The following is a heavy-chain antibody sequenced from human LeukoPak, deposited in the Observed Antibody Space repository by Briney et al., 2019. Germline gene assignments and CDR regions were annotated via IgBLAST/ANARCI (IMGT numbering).Heavy chain of an antibody. Sequence: PSETLSLTCTVSGGSTSSSSYYWGWIRQPPGTGLEWIGSIYYSGSTYYNPSLKSRVTISVDTSKNQFSLKLSSVTAADTAVYYCARGEWLAHYFDYWGQGTLVTVSS. V-gene: IGHV4-39*01. D-gene: IGHD6-19*01. CDR1: GGSTSSSSYY. CDR3: ARGEWLAHYFDY. J-gene: IGHJ4*02. CDR2: IYYSGST.